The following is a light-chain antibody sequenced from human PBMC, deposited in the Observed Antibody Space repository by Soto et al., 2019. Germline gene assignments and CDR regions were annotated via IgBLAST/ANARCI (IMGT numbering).Light chain of an antibody. Sequence: DIGMTQSPSTLSASVGDRVTISCRASQGISTCLAWYQQKPGEAPKLLIYHASNLETGVPSRFSGSGSGTEFTLTISGLQPDDFAPYYCQHYKASSWTFGPGTKVEI. J-gene: IGKJ1*01. CDR2: HAS. V-gene: IGKV1-5*01. CDR1: QGISTC. CDR3: QHYKASSWT.